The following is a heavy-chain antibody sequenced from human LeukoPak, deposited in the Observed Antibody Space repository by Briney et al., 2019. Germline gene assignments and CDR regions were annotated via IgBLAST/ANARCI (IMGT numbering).Heavy chain of an antibody. Sequence: WASVKVSCKASGYTFTSYDINWVRQATGQGLEWMGWMNPNSGNTGYAQKFQGRVTMTRNTSISTAYMELSGLRSEDTAVYYCARRDGYNYLDFDYWGQGTLVTVSS. CDR1: GYTFTSYD. CDR3: ARRDGYNYLDFDY. J-gene: IGHJ4*02. D-gene: IGHD5-24*01. CDR2: MNPNSGNT. V-gene: IGHV1-8*01.